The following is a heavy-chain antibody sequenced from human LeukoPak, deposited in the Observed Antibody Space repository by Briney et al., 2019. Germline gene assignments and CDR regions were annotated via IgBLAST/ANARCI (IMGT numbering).Heavy chain of an antibody. J-gene: IGHJ4*02. D-gene: IGHD3-22*01. V-gene: IGHV5-51*01. CDR1: GYSFTTYW. CDR3: ARRPPNYYDSSGYSVFDY. Sequence: GESLKISYKGSGYSFTTYWIAWVRQMPGKGLEWMGIIHPGDSDTRYSPSFQGQVTISADKSTSTAYLQWSSLKASDTAIYYCARRPPNYYDSSGYSVFDYWGQGILVTVSS. CDR2: IHPGDSDT.